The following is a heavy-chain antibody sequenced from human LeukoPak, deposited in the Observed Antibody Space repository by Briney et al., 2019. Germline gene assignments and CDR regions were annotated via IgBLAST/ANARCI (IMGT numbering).Heavy chain of an antibody. J-gene: IGHJ4*02. CDR3: AKALY. Sequence: PGGSLRLSCAASGFILSDHYIDWVRQAPGKGLEWVGRTRNKANSYTTEYAASVKGRFTISRDDPKNLLYLQMNSLRAEDTAVYYCAKALYWGQGTLVTVSS. V-gene: IGHV3-72*01. CDR2: TRNKANSYTT. CDR1: GFILSDHY.